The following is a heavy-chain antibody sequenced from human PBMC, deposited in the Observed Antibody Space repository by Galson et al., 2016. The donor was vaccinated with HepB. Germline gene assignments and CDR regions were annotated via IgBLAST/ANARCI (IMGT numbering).Heavy chain of an antibody. J-gene: IGHJ1*01. V-gene: IGHV1-8*02. CDR3: ARAIRNQLLSEH. D-gene: IGHD1-14*01. Sequence: VSCKASGYPFRAYDISWVRQAPGQGLEWMGWMNPDSGNTGYGQRLRGRIAMTSDAPINTAYMELHSLRSEDTAVYYCARAIRNQLLSEHWGQGTLITVSS. CDR1: GYPFRAYD. CDR2: MNPDSGNT.